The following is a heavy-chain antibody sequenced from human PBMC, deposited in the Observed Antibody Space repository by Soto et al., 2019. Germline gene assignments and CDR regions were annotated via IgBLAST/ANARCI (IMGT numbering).Heavy chain of an antibody. CDR2: IYYSGST. CDR1: GGSISSSSYY. J-gene: IGHJ3*01. D-gene: IGHD2-15*01. Sequence: SETLSLTCTVSGGSISSSSYYWGWIRQPPGKGLEWIGSIYYSGSTYYNPSLKSRVTISVDTSKNQFSLKLSSVTVADTAVYYCARHMWIKDIVAYDAFDVWGQGTTVTVSS. V-gene: IGHV4-39*01. CDR3: ARHMWIKDIVAYDAFDV.